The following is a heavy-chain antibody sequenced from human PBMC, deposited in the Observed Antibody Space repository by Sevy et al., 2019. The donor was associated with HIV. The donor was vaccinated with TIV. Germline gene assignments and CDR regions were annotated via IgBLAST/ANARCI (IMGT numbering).Heavy chain of an antibody. CDR1: DASISSYY. Sequence: SETLSLTCTVSDASISSYYWSWIRQPAGKGLEWIGRISTSGTNYNPSLKSRVTMSLDTSKNQFSLMLSSVTAADTAIYYCARHPWGQLAHFNYYYMDVWGKGTTVTVSS. V-gene: IGHV4-4*07. CDR3: ARHPWGQLAHFNYYYMDV. J-gene: IGHJ6*03. CDR2: ISTSGT. D-gene: IGHD6-13*01.